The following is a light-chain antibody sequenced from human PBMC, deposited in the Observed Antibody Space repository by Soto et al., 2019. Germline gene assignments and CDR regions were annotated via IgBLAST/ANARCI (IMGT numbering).Light chain of an antibody. CDR3: QHYGASRWT. Sequence: EIVLTQSPGTRSLSPMGGATRSCMASQSVSSSYLAWYQQKPGQAPRLLIYGASTRATGIPDRFSGGGSGTDFTLTISRLEPEDFAVYYCQHYGASRWTFGQGTKVDIK. CDR1: QSVSSSY. J-gene: IGKJ1*01. CDR2: GAS. V-gene: IGKV3-20*01.